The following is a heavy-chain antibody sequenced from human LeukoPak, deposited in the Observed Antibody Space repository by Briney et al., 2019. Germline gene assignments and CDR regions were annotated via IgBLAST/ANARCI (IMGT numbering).Heavy chain of an antibody. CDR2: ISGSSSTI. J-gene: IGHJ4*02. CDR1: GFTFSSYG. D-gene: IGHD1-20*01. V-gene: IGHV3-48*01. CDR3: ARGITGVDY. Sequence: HPGGSLRLSCAASGFTFSSYGMHWVRQAPGKGLEWVSSISGSSSTIYYADSVKGRFTISRDNAKNSLYLQMNSLRAEDTAVYYCARGITGVDYWGQGTLVTVSS.